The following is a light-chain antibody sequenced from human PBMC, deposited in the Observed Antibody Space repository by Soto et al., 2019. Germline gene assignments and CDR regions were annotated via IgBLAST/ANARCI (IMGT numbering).Light chain of an antibody. V-gene: IGKV4-1*01. CDR3: QQYYSAPTWT. CDR1: QSVLYSSNNKNY. J-gene: IGKJ1*01. Sequence: DIVMTQSPDSLAVSLGERGTINCKSSQSVLYSSNNKNYLAWYQQKPGQPPKLLIHWASTRESGVPDRFSGSGSGTDFTLTISGLQAEDVAVYYCQQYYSAPTWTFGQGTKVDIK. CDR2: WAS.